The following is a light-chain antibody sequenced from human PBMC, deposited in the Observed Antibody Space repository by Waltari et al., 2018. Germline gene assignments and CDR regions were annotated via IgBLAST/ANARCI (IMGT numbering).Light chain of an antibody. CDR1: YSNIGSNT. V-gene: IGLV1-44*01. CDR2: NNN. Sequence: QSVLPQPPSASGTPGQRVTISCSGSYSNIGSNTVNWYQQLPGTPPTLLIYNNNLRPSGVPDRFSGSKSGTSASLAITGLQSEDEADYYCAAWDDSLSGSYVFGTGTKVTVL. J-gene: IGLJ1*01. CDR3: AAWDDSLSGSYV.